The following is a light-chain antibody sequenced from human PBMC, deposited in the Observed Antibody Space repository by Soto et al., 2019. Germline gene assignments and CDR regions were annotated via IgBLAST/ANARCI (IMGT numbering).Light chain of an antibody. CDR3: QAWDSSTAV. V-gene: IGLV3-1*01. J-gene: IGLJ2*01. CDR1: KLGDTY. CDR2: QDS. Sequence: SDELTQPPSVSVSPGGTASITCSGDKLGDTYARWYQQKPGQSPVLVIYQDSKRPSGIPERFSGSNSGNKATLTISGTQAMDEADYYCQAWDSSTAVFGGGTKLTVL.